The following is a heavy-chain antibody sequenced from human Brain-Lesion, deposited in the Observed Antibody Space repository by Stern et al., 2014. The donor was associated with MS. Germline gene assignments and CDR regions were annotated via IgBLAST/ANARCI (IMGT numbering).Heavy chain of an antibody. J-gene: IGHJ5*02. V-gene: IGHV4-39*01. Sequence: QVQLVESGPGLVKPSETLSLTCTVAGGSVSSTSYAWAWIRQPPGKGLEWIGTIYYSGKTYYSPSLKSRLTISLGPSKNQFSLQRRSGTAADTAVYYCAGEEDIRYCSGGSCTGNWFDPWGQGTLVTVSS. CDR3: AGEEDIRYCSGGSCTGNWFDP. CDR1: GGSVSSTSYA. CDR2: IYYSGKT. D-gene: IGHD2-15*01.